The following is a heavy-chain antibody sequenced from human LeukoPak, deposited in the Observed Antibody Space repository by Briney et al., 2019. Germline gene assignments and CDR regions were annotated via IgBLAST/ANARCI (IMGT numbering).Heavy chain of an antibody. V-gene: IGHV1-69*05. J-gene: IGHJ5*02. Sequence: SVKVSCKASGGTFSSYAISWVRQAPGQGLEWMGGIIPIFGTANYAQKFQGRVTITTDESTSTAYMELRSLRSDDTAVYYCARTGYSSSWYWFDPWGQGTLVTVSS. CDR3: ARTGYSSSWYWFDP. D-gene: IGHD6-13*01. CDR1: GGTFSSYA. CDR2: IIPIFGTA.